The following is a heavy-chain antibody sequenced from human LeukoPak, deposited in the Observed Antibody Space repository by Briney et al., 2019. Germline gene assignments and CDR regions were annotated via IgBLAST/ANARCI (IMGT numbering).Heavy chain of an antibody. Sequence: ASVTVSCTVSGYTLTEFSIHWVRQAPGKGLEWVGGFDPEDEDPIYAQKFQGRVTMTEDTSTDTAYMELSSLRSEDTAVYYCATAGGGDRLNWFDPWGQGTLVTVSS. CDR1: GYTLTEFS. CDR3: ATAGGGDRLNWFDP. V-gene: IGHV1-24*01. D-gene: IGHD3-16*01. CDR2: FDPEDEDP. J-gene: IGHJ5*02.